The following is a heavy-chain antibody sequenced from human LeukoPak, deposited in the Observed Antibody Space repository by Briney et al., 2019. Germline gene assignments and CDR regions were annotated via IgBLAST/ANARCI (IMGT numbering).Heavy chain of an antibody. CDR1: GGPFSGYY. Sequence: SETLSLTCAVYGGPFSGYYWSWIRQPPGKGLEWIGEINHSGSTNYNPSLKSRVTISVDTSKNQFSLKLSSVTAADTAVYYCARGLGVPAAIPPWFDPWGQGTLVTVSS. D-gene: IGHD2-2*01. CDR3: ARGLGVPAAIPPWFDP. V-gene: IGHV4-34*01. J-gene: IGHJ5*02. CDR2: INHSGST.